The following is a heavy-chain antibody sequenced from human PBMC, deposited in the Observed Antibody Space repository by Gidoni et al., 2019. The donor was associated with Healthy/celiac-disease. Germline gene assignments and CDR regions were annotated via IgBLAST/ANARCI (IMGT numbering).Heavy chain of an antibody. CDR2: INPNSGGT. V-gene: IGHV1-2*02. CDR3: AREEVDPRFDY. Sequence: QVQLVQSGAEGTKHGASVKVSCTASEYTFTGYYMPWVRQAPGQGLEWMGWINPNSGGTNYAQKFQGRVTMTRDTSISTAYMELSRLRSDDTAVYYCAREEVDPRFDYWGQGTLVTVSS. CDR1: EYTFTGYY. J-gene: IGHJ4*02.